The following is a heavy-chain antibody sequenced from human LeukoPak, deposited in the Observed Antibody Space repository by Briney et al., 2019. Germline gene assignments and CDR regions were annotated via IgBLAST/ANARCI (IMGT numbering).Heavy chain of an antibody. D-gene: IGHD2-8*02. CDR1: GGSISSYY. CDR3: AREHCTGGVCYSLDY. J-gene: IGHJ4*02. CDR2: IYYSGST. V-gene: IGHV4-59*01. Sequence: SETLSPTCTVSGGSISSYYWSWTRQPPGKGLEWIGYIYYSGSTNYNPSLKSRVTISVDTSKNQFSLKLSSVTAADTAVYYCAREHCTGGVCYSLDYWGQGTLVTVSS.